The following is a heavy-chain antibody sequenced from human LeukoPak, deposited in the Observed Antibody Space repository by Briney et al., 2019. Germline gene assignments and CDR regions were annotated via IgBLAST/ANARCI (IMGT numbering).Heavy chain of an antibody. CDR3: ARSEITMVRGVIIVPHYYYYGMDV. CDR2: ISDSGGNS. V-gene: IGHV3-23*01. Sequence: GGSLRLSCAASGFSFSSYAMIWVRQAPGKGLEWVSSISDSGGNSLYIDSVKGRFTISRDNAENSLYLQMNSLRSEDTAVYYCARSEITMVRGVIIVPHYYYYGMDVWGQGTTVTVSS. J-gene: IGHJ6*02. CDR1: GFSFSSYA. D-gene: IGHD3-10*01.